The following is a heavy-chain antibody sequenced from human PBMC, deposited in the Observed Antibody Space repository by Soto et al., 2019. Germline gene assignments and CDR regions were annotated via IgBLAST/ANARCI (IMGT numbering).Heavy chain of an antibody. CDR1: GYSFTSYW. V-gene: IGHV5-51*01. Sequence: GESLKISCKGSGYSFTSYWIGWVRQMPGKGLEWMGIIYPGDSDTRYSPSFQGQVTISADKSISTAYLQWSSLKASDTAMYYCVKTPPSMIVVAPFDYWGQGTLVTVSS. J-gene: IGHJ4*02. CDR3: VKTPPSMIVVAPFDY. CDR2: IYPGDSDT. D-gene: IGHD3-22*01.